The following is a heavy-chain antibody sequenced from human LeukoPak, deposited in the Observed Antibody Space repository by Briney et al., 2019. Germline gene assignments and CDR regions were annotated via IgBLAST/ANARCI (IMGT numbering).Heavy chain of an antibody. Sequence: SQTLSLTCAISGDSVSSNSAAWNWIRQSPSRGLEWLGRTYYRSKWYSDYAVSVKSRITINPDTSKNQFSLQLNSVTPEDTAVYYCARDLAMVRGSPYYYYYMDVWGKGTTVTVSS. J-gene: IGHJ6*03. CDR2: TYYRSKWYS. D-gene: IGHD3-10*01. CDR3: ARDLAMVRGSPYYYYYMDV. CDR1: GDSVSSNSAA. V-gene: IGHV6-1*01.